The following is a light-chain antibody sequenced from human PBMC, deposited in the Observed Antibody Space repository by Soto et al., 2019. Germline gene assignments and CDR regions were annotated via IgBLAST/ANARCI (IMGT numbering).Light chain of an antibody. V-gene: IGKV4-1*01. Sequence: DIVMTQSPDSLAVSLGERATVNCKSSQSVLHRSSNKNFLAWYQQKPGQPPKLLISWASTRESGVPDRFSGSGSETDFALTISSLRAEDVAVYFCHHYYNTPWTFGQGTKVEIK. CDR1: QSVLHRSSNKNF. CDR2: WAS. J-gene: IGKJ1*01. CDR3: HHYYNTPWT.